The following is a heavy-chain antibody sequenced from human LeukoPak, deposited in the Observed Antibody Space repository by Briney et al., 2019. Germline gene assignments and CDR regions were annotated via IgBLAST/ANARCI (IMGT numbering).Heavy chain of an antibody. J-gene: IGHJ5*02. CDR3: ARDHAMIVVDKTWFHP. V-gene: IGHV4-38-2*02. CDR1: GYSIISGDN. D-gene: IGHD3-22*01. Sequence: PSETLSLTFAVYGYSIISGDNWGWIRQPPGKGLEWIGSIYHSGSSYYNPSLKSRVTISVDTSKNQFSLKLSSVTAADTAVYYCARDHAMIVVDKTWFHPRGQGTLVTVSS. CDR2: IYHSGSS.